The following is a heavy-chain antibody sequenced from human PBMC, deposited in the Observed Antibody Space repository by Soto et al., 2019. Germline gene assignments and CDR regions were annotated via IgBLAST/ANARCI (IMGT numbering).Heavy chain of an antibody. CDR3: AREDRDRETGLVPAAIDGMDV. CDR2: IYYSGST. CDR1: GGSISSGDYY. Sequence: SETLSLTCTVSGGSISSGDYYWSWIRQPPGKGLEWIGYIYYSGSTYYNPSLKSRVTISVDTSKNQSSLKLSSVTAADTAVYYCAREDRDRETGLVPAAIDGMDVWGQGTTVTVSS. D-gene: IGHD2-2*01. V-gene: IGHV4-30-4*01. J-gene: IGHJ6*02.